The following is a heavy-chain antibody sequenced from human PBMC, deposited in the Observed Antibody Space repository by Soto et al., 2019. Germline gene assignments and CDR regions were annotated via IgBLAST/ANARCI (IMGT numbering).Heavy chain of an antibody. Sequence: PGGSLRLSCAASGFTFSSYTMSWVRQAPGKGLEWVSAISGSGGSTYYADSVKGRFTISRDNSKNTLYLQMNSLRAEDTAVYYCAKDYYDSEETYYFDYWGQGTLVTVSS. CDR3: AKDYYDSEETYYFDY. CDR1: GFTFSSYT. CDR2: ISGSGGST. D-gene: IGHD3-22*01. J-gene: IGHJ4*02. V-gene: IGHV3-23*01.